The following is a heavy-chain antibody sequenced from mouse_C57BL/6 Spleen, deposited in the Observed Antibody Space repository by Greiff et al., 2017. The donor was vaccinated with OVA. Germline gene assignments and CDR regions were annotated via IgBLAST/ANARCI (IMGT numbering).Heavy chain of an antibody. V-gene: IGHV1-82*01. CDR2: IYPGDGDT. CDR1: GYAFSSSW. Sequence: VQLQQSGPELVKPGASVKISCKASGYAFSSSWMNWVKQRPGKGLEWIGRIYPGDGDTNYNGKFKGKATLTADKSSSTAYMQLSSLTSEDSAVYFCARSGDDYDEYAMDYWGQGTSVTVSS. D-gene: IGHD2-4*01. J-gene: IGHJ4*01. CDR3: ARSGDDYDEYAMDY.